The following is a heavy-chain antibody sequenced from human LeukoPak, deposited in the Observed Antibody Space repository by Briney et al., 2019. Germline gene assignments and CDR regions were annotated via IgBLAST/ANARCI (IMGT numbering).Heavy chain of an antibody. CDR1: GFTFSSYW. Sequence: GGSLRLSCAASGFTFSSYWMHWVRQAPGKGLVWVSRINTDGSSTSYADSVKGRFTISRDNAKNTLYLQMNSLRAEDTAVYYCARVGRYRGDAFDIWGQGTMVTVSS. V-gene: IGHV3-74*01. D-gene: IGHD5-12*01. CDR2: INTDGSST. CDR3: ARVGRYRGDAFDI. J-gene: IGHJ3*02.